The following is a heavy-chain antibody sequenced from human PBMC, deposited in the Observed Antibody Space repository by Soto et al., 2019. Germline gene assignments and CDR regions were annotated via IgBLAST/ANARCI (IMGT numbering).Heavy chain of an antibody. CDR1: GFSFRNYN. V-gene: IGHV3-30-3*01. D-gene: IGHD2-15*01. CDR3: VRETQIVMVVVPTPGSPGAFDM. J-gene: IGHJ3*02. Sequence: QMQLVESGGGVVQPGRSLRLSYAASGFSFRNYNLHWVRQAPGKGLEWVAVVSHDGVNKHYAESVKGRLSISRDSSRDTLYLQMNSLRPEDTAVYYCVRETQIVMVVVPTPGSPGAFDMWGQGTMVTVSS. CDR2: VSHDGVNK.